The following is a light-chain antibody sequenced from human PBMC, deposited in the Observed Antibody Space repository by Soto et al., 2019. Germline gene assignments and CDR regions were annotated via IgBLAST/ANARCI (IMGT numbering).Light chain of an antibody. CDR2: AAS. V-gene: IGKV3-20*01. J-gene: IGKJ1*01. Sequence: EIVLTQSPGTLSFSPGERATLSCRASQSVSRNYLAWYQQKPGQAPRLLIYAASNRATGIPDRFRGSGSGTDFSLTISRLEPEDFAVYYCQQYGSSRTFGQGTKVDNK. CDR1: QSVSRNY. CDR3: QQYGSSRT.